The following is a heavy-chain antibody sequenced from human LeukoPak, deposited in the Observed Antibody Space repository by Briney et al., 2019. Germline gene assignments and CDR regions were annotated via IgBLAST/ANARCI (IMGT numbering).Heavy chain of an antibody. J-gene: IGHJ6*03. Sequence: SETLSLTCTVSGGSFSSSSYYWSWIRQPPGKGLEWIGYIYYSGSTNYNPSLKSRVTISVDTSKNQFSLKLSSVTAADTAVYYCARAPRNYDLLHTRGMDVWGKGTTVTVSS. CDR3: ARAPRNYDLLHTRGMDV. CDR1: GGSFSSSSYY. CDR2: IYYSGST. D-gene: IGHD3-3*01. V-gene: IGHV4-61*01.